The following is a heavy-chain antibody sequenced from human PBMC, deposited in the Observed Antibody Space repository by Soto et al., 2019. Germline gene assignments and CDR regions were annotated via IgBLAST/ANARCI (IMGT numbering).Heavy chain of an antibody. Sequence: PGGSLRLSCAASGFPFSIYSMNLVRQAPGKGLEWISYISTTSSSIYYADSVKGRFTISRDNAKNSLFLQMNSLRDEDTAVYYCARKGVAFDYWGQGDLVTVSS. V-gene: IGHV3-48*02. D-gene: IGHD3-3*01. CDR2: ISTTSSSI. CDR1: GFPFSIYS. CDR3: ARKGVAFDY. J-gene: IGHJ4*02.